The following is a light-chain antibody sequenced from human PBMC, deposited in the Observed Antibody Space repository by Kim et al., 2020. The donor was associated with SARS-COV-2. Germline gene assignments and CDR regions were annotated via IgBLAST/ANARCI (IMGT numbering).Light chain of an antibody. CDR2: AAS. Sequence: ASVGDRAPITCRASQDIANSLAWYQQKPGKVPQVLIYAASTLQSGVPSRFSGSGSGTEFTLTIGSLQTEDVATYYCQKYNSAPWTFGPGTKVDIK. V-gene: IGKV1-27*01. CDR1: QDIANS. J-gene: IGKJ1*01. CDR3: QKYNSAPWT.